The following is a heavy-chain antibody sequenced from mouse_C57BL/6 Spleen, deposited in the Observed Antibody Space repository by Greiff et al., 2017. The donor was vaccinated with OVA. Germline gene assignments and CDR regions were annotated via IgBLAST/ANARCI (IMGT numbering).Heavy chain of an antibody. J-gene: IGHJ4*01. CDR2: IDPSDSYT. CDR3: ARKTTVVAYYAMDY. CDR1: GYTFTSYW. D-gene: IGHD1-1*01. Sequence: QVQLQQPGAELVRPGTSVKLSCKASGYTFTSYWMHWVKQRPGQGLEWIGVIDPSDSYTNYNQKFKGKATLTVDTSSSTAYMQLSSLTSEDSAVYYCARKTTVVAYYAMDYWGQGTSVTVSS. V-gene: IGHV1-59*01.